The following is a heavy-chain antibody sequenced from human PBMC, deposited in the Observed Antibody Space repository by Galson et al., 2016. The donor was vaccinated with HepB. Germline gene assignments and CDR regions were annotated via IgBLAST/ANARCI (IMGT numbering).Heavy chain of an antibody. CDR1: GYSFTSFA. CDR3: ARGAKTAGGD. J-gene: IGHJ1*01. Sequence: SVKVSCKASGYSFTSFAITWVRQAPGQGLEWMGWISGYNGNTNYAQNLQGRVTMTIETSTNTVYMELRSLTSDDTAVYFCARGAKTAGGDWGQGTLVTGAS. D-gene: IGHD2-8*02. V-gene: IGHV1-18*01. CDR2: ISGYNGNT.